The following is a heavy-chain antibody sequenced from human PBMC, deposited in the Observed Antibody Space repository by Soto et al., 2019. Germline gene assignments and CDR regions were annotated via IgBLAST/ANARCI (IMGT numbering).Heavy chain of an antibody. D-gene: IGHD6-13*01. CDR1: GFTFSSYG. Sequence: PGGSLRLSCAASGFTFSSYGMHWVRQAPGKGLEWVAVISYDGSNKYYADSVKGRFTISRDNSKNTLYLQMNSLRAEDTAVYYCAKDSIAAVIYYYYGMDVWGQGTTVTVSS. V-gene: IGHV3-30*18. CDR3: AKDSIAAVIYYYYGMDV. J-gene: IGHJ6*02. CDR2: ISYDGSNK.